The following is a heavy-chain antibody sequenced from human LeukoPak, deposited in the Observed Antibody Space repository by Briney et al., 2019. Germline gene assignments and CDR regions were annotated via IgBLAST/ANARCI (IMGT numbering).Heavy chain of an antibody. CDR3: ARVTSQDYYDSSGYSFPFDC. J-gene: IGHJ4*02. V-gene: IGHV4-34*01. CDR1: GGSFSGYY. D-gene: IGHD3-22*01. CDR2: INHSGST. Sequence: SETLSLTCAVYGGSFSGYYWSWIRQPPGKGLEWIGEINHSGSTNYNPSLKSRVTISVDTSKNQFSLKLSSVTAADTAVYYCARVTSQDYYDSSGYSFPFDCWGQGTLVTVSS.